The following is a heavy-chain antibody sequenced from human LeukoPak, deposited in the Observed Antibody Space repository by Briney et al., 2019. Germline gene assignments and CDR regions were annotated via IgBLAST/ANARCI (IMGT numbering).Heavy chain of an antibody. CDR1: GFTFSSYW. D-gene: IGHD3-10*01. Sequence: GGSLRLSCAASGFTFSSYWMHWVRQAPGKGLVWVSRINSDGSSTSYADSVKGRFTISRDNAKNTLYLQMNSLRAEDTAAYYCARDPTVLWFGELLPLDYWGQGTLVTVSS. CDR2: INSDGSST. J-gene: IGHJ4*02. CDR3: ARDPTVLWFGELLPLDY. V-gene: IGHV3-74*01.